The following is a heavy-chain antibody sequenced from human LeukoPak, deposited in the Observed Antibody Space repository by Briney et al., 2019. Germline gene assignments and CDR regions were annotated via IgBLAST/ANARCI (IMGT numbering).Heavy chain of an antibody. CDR2: IYYSGST. J-gene: IGHJ4*02. Sequence: PSETLSLTCTVSGGSISSSSYYWGWIRQPPGKGLEWIGSIYYSGSTYYNPSLKSRVTISVDTSKNQFSLKLSSVTAADTAVYYCARVVDNLTGYYGSFDYWGQGTLVTVSS. D-gene: IGHD3-9*01. CDR3: ARVVDNLTGYYGSFDY. V-gene: IGHV4-39*07. CDR1: GGSISSSSYY.